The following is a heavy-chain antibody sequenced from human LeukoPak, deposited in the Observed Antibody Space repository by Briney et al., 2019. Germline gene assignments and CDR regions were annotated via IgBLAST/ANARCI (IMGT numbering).Heavy chain of an antibody. J-gene: IGHJ4*02. CDR3: ARLPPGNPIPYYFDY. Sequence: PSETLSLTCAVSGYSISSGYYWGWIRQPPGKGLDWIGSIYHSGSTYYNPSLKSRVTISVDTSKNQFSLKLSSVTAADTAVYYCARLPPGNPIPYYFDYWGQGTLVTVSS. V-gene: IGHV4-38-2*01. CDR1: GYSISSGYY. CDR2: IYHSGST. D-gene: IGHD2-21*01.